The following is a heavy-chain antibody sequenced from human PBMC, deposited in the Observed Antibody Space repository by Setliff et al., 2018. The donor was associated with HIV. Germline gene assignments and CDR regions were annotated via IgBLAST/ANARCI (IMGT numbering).Heavy chain of an antibody. D-gene: IGHD1-7*01. J-gene: IGHJ6*03. Sequence: SETLSLTCAVYGGSFSGYYWSWIRQSPGKGLEWIGEINHSGSTNCNPSLKSRLTITQHTSKNHFSLKLSSVTAADTAVYYCARGDGTKYYYYYYMDVWGKGTTVTVSS. CDR1: GGSFSGYY. V-gene: IGHV4-34*01. CDR2: INHSGST. CDR3: ARGDGTKYYYYYYMDV.